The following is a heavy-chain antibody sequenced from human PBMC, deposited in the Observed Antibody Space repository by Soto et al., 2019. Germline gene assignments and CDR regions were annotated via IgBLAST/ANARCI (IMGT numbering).Heavy chain of an antibody. J-gene: IGHJ5*02. D-gene: IGHD2-15*01. CDR1: GGSISSGGYY. V-gene: IGHV4-31*03. CDR3: ARGGGYCSGGSCYDAVWFDP. CDR2: IYYSGST. Sequence: TLSLTCTVSGGSISSGGYYWSWIRQHPGKGLEWIGYIYYSGSTYYNPSLKSRVTISVDTSKNQFSLKLSSVTAADTAVYYCARGGGYCSGGSCYDAVWFDPWGQGTLVTVSS.